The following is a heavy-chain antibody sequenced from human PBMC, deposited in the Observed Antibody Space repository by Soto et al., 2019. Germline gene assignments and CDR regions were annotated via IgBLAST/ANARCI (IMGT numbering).Heavy chain of an antibody. D-gene: IGHD3-22*01. CDR1: GGTFSSYA. Sequence: GASVKGSCKASGGTFSSYAISWVRQAPGQGLEWMGGIIPIFGTANYAQKFQGRVTITADESTSTAYMELRSLRSDDTAVYYCGRDDSSGYYKVCDYWGQGTLVTVSS. CDR3: GRDDSSGYYKVCDY. V-gene: IGHV1-69*13. CDR2: IIPIFGTA. J-gene: IGHJ4*02.